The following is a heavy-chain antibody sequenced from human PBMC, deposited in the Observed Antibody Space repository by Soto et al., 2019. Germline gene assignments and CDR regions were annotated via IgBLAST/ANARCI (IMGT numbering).Heavy chain of an antibody. CDR2: ISGSGGST. J-gene: IGHJ3*02. Sequence: EVQLLESGGGLVQPGGSLRLSCAASGFTFSSYAMSWVRQAPGKGLEWVSAISGSGGSTYYANSVKGRFTISRDNYKNTLYLQMNSLRAEDTAVYYCAKARGSGYDCEAFDIWGQGTMVNVSS. V-gene: IGHV3-23*01. D-gene: IGHD5-12*01. CDR3: AKARGSGYDCEAFDI. CDR1: GFTFSSYA.